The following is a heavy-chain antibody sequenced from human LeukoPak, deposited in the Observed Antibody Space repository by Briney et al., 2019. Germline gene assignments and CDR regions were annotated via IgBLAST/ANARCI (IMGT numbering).Heavy chain of an antibody. CDR2: ISWNSGSI. V-gene: IGHV3-9*01. Sequence: PGGSLRLSCAASGFTFDDYAMHWVRQAPGKGLEWVSGISWNSGSIGYADSVKGRFTISRDNAKNSLYLQMNSLRAEDTAVYYCARESSRYYDRSDVGYFDYWGQGTLVTVSS. D-gene: IGHD2-2*01. CDR3: ARESSRYYDRSDVGYFDY. J-gene: IGHJ4*02. CDR1: GFTFDDYA.